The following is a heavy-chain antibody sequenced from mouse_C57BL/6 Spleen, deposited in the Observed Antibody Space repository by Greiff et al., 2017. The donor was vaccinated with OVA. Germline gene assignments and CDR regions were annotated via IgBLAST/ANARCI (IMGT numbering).Heavy chain of an antibody. V-gene: IGHV1-22*01. CDR3: ARDSSGVAWFAY. CDR2: INPNNGGT. D-gene: IGHD3-2*02. Sequence: EVQRVESGPELVKPGASVKMSCKASGYTFTDYNMHWVKQSHGKSLEWIGYINPNNGGTSYNQKFKGKATLTVNKSSSTAYMERRSLTSEESAVYYCARDSSGVAWFAYWGQGTLVTVSA. CDR1: GYTFTDYN. J-gene: IGHJ3*01.